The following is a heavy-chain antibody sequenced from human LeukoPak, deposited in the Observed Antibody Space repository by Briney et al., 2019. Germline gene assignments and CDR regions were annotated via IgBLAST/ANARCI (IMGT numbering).Heavy chain of an antibody. D-gene: IGHD6-19*01. Sequence: PSETLSLTCTVSGGSISSSSYYWSWIRQPPGKGLEWIGEINHSGSTNYNPSLKSRVTISVDTSKNQFSLKLSSVTAADTAVYYCARGYSSGWYAFWYFDLWGRGTLVTVSS. J-gene: IGHJ2*01. CDR3: ARGYSSGWYAFWYFDL. V-gene: IGHV4-39*07. CDR2: INHSGST. CDR1: GGSISSSSYY.